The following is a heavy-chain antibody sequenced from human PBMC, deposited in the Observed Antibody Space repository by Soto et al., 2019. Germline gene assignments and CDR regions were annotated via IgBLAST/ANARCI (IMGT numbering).Heavy chain of an antibody. D-gene: IGHD3-10*01. V-gene: IGHV3-30-3*01. J-gene: IGHJ6*02. CDR1: GLTLSRFA. CDR2: IGYDGSNK. Sequence: QVQLVESGGGVVQPGRSLRLSCAASGLTLSRFAMHWVRQAPGKGQEWVAVIGYDGSNKDYADSVKGRFTISRDNSKNTLYLQMNRLRPEDTAVYYCARDPVNYYGSWTYGMDVWGQGTTVTVSS. CDR3: ARDPVNYYGSWTYGMDV.